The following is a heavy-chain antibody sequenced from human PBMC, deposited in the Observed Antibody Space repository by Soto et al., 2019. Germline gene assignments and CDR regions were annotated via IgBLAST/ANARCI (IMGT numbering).Heavy chain of an antibody. J-gene: IGHJ4*02. Sequence: ASVKVSCKASGYTFTSYGISWVRQAPGQGLEWMGWISAYNGNTNYAQKLQGRVIMTTDTSTSTAYMELRSLRSDDTAVYYCARDRNYDYVWGSYRSYYFDYWGQGTLVTVSS. CDR1: GYTFTSYG. CDR2: ISAYNGNT. CDR3: ARDRNYDYVWGSYRSYYFDY. V-gene: IGHV1-18*01. D-gene: IGHD3-16*02.